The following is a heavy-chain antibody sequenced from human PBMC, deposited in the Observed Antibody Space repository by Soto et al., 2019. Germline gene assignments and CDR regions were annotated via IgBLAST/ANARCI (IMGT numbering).Heavy chain of an antibody. CDR3: ASVPDY. J-gene: IGHJ4*02. D-gene: IGHD2-2*01. V-gene: IGHV4-30-2*01. CDR2: MYHSGST. Sequence: SETLSLTCAVSGGSISNGGYSWSWIRQPPGKGLEWIGYMYHSGSTYYNPSLKSRVTISIDRSENQFSLKLSSVTAADTAVYYCASVPDYWAQGTLDPVSS. CDR1: GGSISNGGYS.